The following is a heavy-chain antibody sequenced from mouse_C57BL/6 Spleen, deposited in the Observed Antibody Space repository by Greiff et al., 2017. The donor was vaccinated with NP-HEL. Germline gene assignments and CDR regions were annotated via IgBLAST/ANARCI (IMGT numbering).Heavy chain of an antibody. CDR2: INPGSGGT. Sequence: VQLQQSGAELVRPGTSVKVSCKASGYAFTNYLIEWVKQRPGQGLEWIGVINPGSGGTNYNEKFKGKATLTADKSSSTAYMQLSSLTSEDSAVYFCARGGLGRSFDYWGQGTTLTVSS. CDR3: ARGGLGRSFDY. CDR1: GYAFTNYL. V-gene: IGHV1-54*01. J-gene: IGHJ2*01. D-gene: IGHD4-1*01.